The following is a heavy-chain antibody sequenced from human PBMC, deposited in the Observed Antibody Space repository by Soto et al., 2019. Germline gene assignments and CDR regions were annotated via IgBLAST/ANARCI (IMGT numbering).Heavy chain of an antibody. D-gene: IGHD6-19*01. CDR1: GFTFSNFA. V-gene: IGHV3-23*01. CDR3: AKDRMPVSGTLFAF. CDR2: ISSVGGAT. Sequence: GGSLRLSCAASGFTFSNFAMSWVRQAPGEGLEWVSGISSVGGATNYADSVKGRFTISRDNSKNTVYLQMNSLRGEDTAVYYCAKDRMPVSGTLFAFWGQGILVTVSS. J-gene: IGHJ4*02.